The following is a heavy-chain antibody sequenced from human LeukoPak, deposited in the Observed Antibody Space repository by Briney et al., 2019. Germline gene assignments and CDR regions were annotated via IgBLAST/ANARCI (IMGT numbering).Heavy chain of an antibody. CDR2: TSGDGDST. J-gene: IGHJ3*02. CDR1: RFTFDDYA. CDR3: AKDNHPDAFDI. Sequence: GGSLRLSCVTSRFTFDDYAMHWVRQAPGKGLEWVSLTSGDGDSTYYADSVKGRFTISRDNSKNSLYLHMNSLRTEDTALYYCAKDNHPDAFDIWGQGTMVTVSS. V-gene: IGHV3-43*02.